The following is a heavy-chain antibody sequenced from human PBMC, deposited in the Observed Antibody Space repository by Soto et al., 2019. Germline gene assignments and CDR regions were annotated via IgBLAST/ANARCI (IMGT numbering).Heavy chain of an antibody. CDR2: IYYTGST. CDR1: GDSINNYY. V-gene: IGHV4-59*01. CDR3: AKYRRTEAEGFTLDY. J-gene: IGHJ4*02. D-gene: IGHD6-13*01. Sequence: KPSETLSLTCTVPGDSINNYYWSWIRQPPGKRLEWIGYIYYTGSTTYNPSLESRVTMSVDTSKNQFSLKLSSVNAADTAVYYCAKYRRTEAEGFTLDYWGRGTLVTVSS.